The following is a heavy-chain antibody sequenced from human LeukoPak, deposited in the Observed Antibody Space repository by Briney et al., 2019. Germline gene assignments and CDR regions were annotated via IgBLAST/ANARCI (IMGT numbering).Heavy chain of an antibody. CDR3: ARVYCSRTSCYNWFDP. CDR1: GGTFSSYA. D-gene: IGHD2-2*01. J-gene: IGHJ5*02. CDR2: IIPILGIA. V-gene: IGHV1-69*04. Sequence: SVKVSCKASGGTFSSYAISWVCQAPGQGLEWMGRIIPILGIANSAQKFQGRVTITADKSTSTAYMELSSLRSEDTAMYYCARVYCSRTSCYNWFDPWGQGTLVTVSS.